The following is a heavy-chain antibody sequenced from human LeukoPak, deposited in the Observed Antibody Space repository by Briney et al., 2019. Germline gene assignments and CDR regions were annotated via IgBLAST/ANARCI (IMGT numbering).Heavy chain of an antibody. CDR3: AKPGYSASFEL. D-gene: IGHD5-12*01. V-gene: IGHV5-51*01. J-gene: IGHJ3*01. CDR1: GYTFTTSW. Sequence: GESLKISCQASGYTFTTSWIGWVRRLPGTGLEWMAIIYPSDSDTRYNPSFQGQVTISADKSINTAYLSWSSLKASDSAIYYCAKPGYSASFELWGQGTTVTVSS. CDR2: IYPSDSDT.